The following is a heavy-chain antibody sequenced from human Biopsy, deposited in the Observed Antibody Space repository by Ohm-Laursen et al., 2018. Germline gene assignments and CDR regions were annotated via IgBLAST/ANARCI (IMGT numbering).Heavy chain of an antibody. D-gene: IGHD3-22*01. CDR3: VRGVDYYDPYHYYALDV. CDR1: GESFNGYY. Sequence: SETLSLTCAVYGESFNGYYWSWIRQTPGKGLEWIGEINHSGRNNYSPSLKSRVTISVDTSNNQFSLKLRSVTAADTAVYYCVRGVDYYDPYHYYALDVWGQGTTVTVSS. CDR2: INHSGRN. V-gene: IGHV4-34*01. J-gene: IGHJ6*02.